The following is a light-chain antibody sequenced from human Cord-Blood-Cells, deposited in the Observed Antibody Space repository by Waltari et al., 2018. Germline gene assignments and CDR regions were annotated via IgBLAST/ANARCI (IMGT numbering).Light chain of an antibody. CDR2: WAS. CDR3: QQYYSTPWT. Sequence: DIVMTQSPDSLAVSLGERATINCKSSQSVLYSSNNKNYLAWYQQKPGQPPKLLIYWASTRESGVPDRFSGSGSETDCTLTISSLHAEDVAVYYCQQYYSTPWTFGQGTKVEIK. V-gene: IGKV4-1*01. CDR1: QSVLYSSNNKNY. J-gene: IGKJ1*01.